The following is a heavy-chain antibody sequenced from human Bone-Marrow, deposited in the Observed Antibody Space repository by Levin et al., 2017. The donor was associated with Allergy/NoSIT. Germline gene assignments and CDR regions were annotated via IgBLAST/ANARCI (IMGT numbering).Heavy chain of an antibody. J-gene: IGHJ4*02. CDR2: IYYSGST. V-gene: IGHV4-28*03. CDR1: GYSISSSNW. D-gene: IGHD1-26*01. Sequence: PSETLSLTCAVSGYSISSSNWWGWIRQPPGKGLEWIGYIYYSGSTYYNPSLKSRVTMSVDTSKNQFSLKLSSVTAVDTAVYYCARAREAQWELFYLDYWGQGTLVTVSS. CDR3: ARAREAQWELFYLDY.